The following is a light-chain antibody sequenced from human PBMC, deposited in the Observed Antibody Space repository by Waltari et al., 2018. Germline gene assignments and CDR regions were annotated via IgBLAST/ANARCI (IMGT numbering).Light chain of an antibody. V-gene: IGKV3-20*01. CDR1: QSVTRNY. Sequence: EIVLTQSPGTLSLSPGESATLSCRASQSVTRNYLAWYQQKTGQAPRLLIYGTSSRATGIPDRFSGSWSGTDFVLTISRLEPEDFAVYYCQDYGRSPFTFGPGTKVDFK. CDR2: GTS. CDR3: QDYGRSPFT. J-gene: IGKJ3*01.